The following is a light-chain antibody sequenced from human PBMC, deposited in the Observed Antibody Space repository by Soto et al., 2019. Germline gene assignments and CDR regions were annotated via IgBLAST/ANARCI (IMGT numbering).Light chain of an antibody. CDR1: QTVRTY. V-gene: IGKV1-39*01. CDR2: AAS. Sequence: DIQMTQSPSSVSASVGDRVTITCRASQTVRTYLNWYQQKPGKAPTLLVYAASTLGSAVPPRFTGAGSETDFTLTISGLQPEDFATYYCQQTFSTPITFGQGTRLEIK. J-gene: IGKJ5*01. CDR3: QQTFSTPIT.